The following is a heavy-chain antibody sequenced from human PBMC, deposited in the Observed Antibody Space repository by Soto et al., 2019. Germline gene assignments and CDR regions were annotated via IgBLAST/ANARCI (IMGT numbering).Heavy chain of an antibody. CDR1: GFTFSSYA. Sequence: GGSLRLSCAASGFTFSSYAMSGVRQDPGKGLEWVSAISGSGGSTYYADSVKGRFTISRDNSKNTLYLQMNSLRAEDTAVYYCAKDFGLLRYFDWQYDYWGQGTLVTVSS. V-gene: IGHV3-23*01. CDR3: AKDFGLLRYFDWQYDY. D-gene: IGHD3-9*01. CDR2: ISGSGGST. J-gene: IGHJ4*02.